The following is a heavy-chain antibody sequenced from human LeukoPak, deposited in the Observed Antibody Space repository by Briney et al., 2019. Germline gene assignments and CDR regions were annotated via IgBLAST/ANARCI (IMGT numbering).Heavy chain of an antibody. CDR2: IGTYSGNI. V-gene: IGHV1-18*04. CDR1: GYIFTTYS. Sequence: ASVKVSCKASGYIFTTYSISWVRQAPGQGLEWMGWIGTYSGNINYAQKFQGRVTMTTDTSTSTAYMELRSLRSDDTAMYYCAIDRPSAIGTTARFDPWGQGTLVAVSS. J-gene: IGHJ5*02. D-gene: IGHD1-1*01. CDR3: AIDRPSAIGTTARFDP.